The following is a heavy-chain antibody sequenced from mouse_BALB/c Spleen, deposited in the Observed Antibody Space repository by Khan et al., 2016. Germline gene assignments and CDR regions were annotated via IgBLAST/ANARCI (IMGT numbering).Heavy chain of an antibody. D-gene: IGHD2-3*01. CDR3: ARYDGYYDAMDY. CDR2: INPGSGGT. V-gene: IGHV1-54*01. CDR1: GYAFTNYL. J-gene: IGHJ4*01. Sequence: QVQLQQSGAELVRPGTSVKVSCKASGYAFTNYLIEWVKQRPGQGLEWIGVINPGSGGTNYNEKFKGKATLTADKSSSTAYMPLSSLTSDDSAVYFCARYDGYYDAMDYWGQGTSVTVSS.